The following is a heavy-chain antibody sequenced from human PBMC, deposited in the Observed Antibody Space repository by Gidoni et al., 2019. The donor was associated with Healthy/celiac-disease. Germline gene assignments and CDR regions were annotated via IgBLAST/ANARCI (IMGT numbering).Heavy chain of an antibody. V-gene: IGHV3-7*01. Sequence: EVQLVESGGGLVQPGGSLRLSGAASGFTFSSYWMSWVRQAPGKGLEWVANIKQDGSEKYYVDSVKGRFTISRDNAKNSLYLQMNSLRAEDTAVYYCARGVTIFGVVRGPGAFDIWGQGTMVTVSS. D-gene: IGHD3-3*01. CDR3: ARGVTIFGVVRGPGAFDI. CDR1: GFTFSSYW. CDR2: IKQDGSEK. J-gene: IGHJ3*02.